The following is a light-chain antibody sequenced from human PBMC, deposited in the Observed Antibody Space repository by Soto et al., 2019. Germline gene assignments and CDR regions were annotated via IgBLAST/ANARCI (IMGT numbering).Light chain of an antibody. J-gene: IGKJ5*01. CDR3: QQYAPSPAIT. CDR1: QSVSSNY. Sequence: ETFWTQSPGTLALSTGERATLSCRASQSVSSNYLVWYQQKPGQAPRLLISGVSTRATGIPDRFSGSGSGTDFTLTISRLEPEDVAVYYCQQYAPSPAITFGQGTRLEIK. CDR2: GVS. V-gene: IGKV3-20*01.